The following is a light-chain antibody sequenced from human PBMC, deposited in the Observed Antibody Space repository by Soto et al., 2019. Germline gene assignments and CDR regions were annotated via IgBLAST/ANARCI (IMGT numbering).Light chain of an antibody. J-gene: IGKJ2*01. CDR3: QQYGSSPRMYT. CDR1: QSVSSSY. V-gene: IGKV3-20*01. CDR2: GAS. Sequence: EIVLTQSPGTLSLSPGERATLSCRASQSVSSSYLAWYQQKPGQAPRLLLYGASSRATGIPDRFSVSGSGTDFTLTISRLEPEDFAVYYCQQYGSSPRMYTFGQGTKLEIK.